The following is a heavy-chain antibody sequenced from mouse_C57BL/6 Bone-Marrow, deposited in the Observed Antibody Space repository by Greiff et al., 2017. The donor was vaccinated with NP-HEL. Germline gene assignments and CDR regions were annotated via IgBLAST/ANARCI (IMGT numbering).Heavy chain of an antibody. V-gene: IGHV1-82*01. CDR1: GYAFSSSW. CDR3: AHYGSSYRWYFDV. J-gene: IGHJ1*03. D-gene: IGHD1-1*01. Sequence: QVQLKESGPELVKPGASVKISCKASGYAFSSSWMNWVKQRPGKGLEWIGRIYPGDGDTNYNGKFKGKATLTADKSSSTAYMQLSSLTSEDSAVYFCAHYGSSYRWYFDVWGTGTTVTVSS. CDR2: IYPGDGDT.